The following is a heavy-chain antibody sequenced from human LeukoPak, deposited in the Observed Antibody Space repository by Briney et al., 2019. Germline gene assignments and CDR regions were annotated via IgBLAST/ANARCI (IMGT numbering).Heavy chain of an antibody. CDR3: ARGIATITQDSFDV. J-gene: IGHJ3*01. CDR1: GGSISNYY. CDR2: IHSSGST. D-gene: IGHD1-26*01. V-gene: IGHV4-4*07. Sequence: SETLSLTCTVSGGSISNYYWSWIRQSPGKGLEWIGRIHSSGSTNFNPSLRSRVTMSADTSKHQFSLWLTSVTAADTALYYCARGIATITQDSFDVWGLGTMVTVSS.